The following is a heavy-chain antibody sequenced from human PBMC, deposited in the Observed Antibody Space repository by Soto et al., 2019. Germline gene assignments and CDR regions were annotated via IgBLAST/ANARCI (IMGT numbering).Heavy chain of an antibody. D-gene: IGHD4-17*01. V-gene: IGHV1-69*12. CDR2: IIPIFGTA. Sequence: QVQLVQSGAEVKKPGSSVKVSCKASGGTFSSYAISWVRQAPGQGLEWMGGIIPIFGTANYAQKFQGRVTITADESTSTAYMELISLRAEETAVYYCARDLRGPYGDSDYWGQGTLVTVSS. CDR1: GGTFSSYA. J-gene: IGHJ4*02. CDR3: ARDLRGPYGDSDY.